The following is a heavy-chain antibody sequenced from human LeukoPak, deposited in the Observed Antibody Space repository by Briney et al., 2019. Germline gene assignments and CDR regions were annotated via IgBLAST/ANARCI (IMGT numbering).Heavy chain of an antibody. CDR1: GFIFDDYA. CDR3: APQQTYSPYNWFDP. J-gene: IGHJ5*02. CDR2: ISWNSGDI. V-gene: IGHV3-9*01. D-gene: IGHD5-12*01. Sequence: GRSLRLSCAASGFIFDDYAMHWVRQVPGKGLEWVSGISWNSGDIGYADSVKGRFTISRDNAKNTLYLEMNSLRAEDTAVYYCAPQQTYSPYNWFDPWGQGTLVTVSS.